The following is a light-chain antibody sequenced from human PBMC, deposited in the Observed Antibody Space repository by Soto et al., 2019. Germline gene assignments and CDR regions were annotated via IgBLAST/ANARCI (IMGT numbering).Light chain of an antibody. CDR3: SSYTSSSIDYV. V-gene: IGLV2-14*01. Sequence: QSALTQPASVSGSPGQSITISCTGTSSDVGGYNYVSWYQQHPGKAPKLMIYEVSNRPSGVSNRFSGSKSGNTASLTISGLHAEDEADDYCSSYTSSSIDYVFGTGTKLTVL. CDR1: SSDVGGYNY. CDR2: EVS. J-gene: IGLJ1*01.